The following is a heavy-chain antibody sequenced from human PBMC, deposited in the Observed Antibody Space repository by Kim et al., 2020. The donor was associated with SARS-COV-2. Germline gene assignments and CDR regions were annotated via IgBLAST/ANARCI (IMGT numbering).Heavy chain of an antibody. Sequence: SETLSLTCTVSGCSVISGNYYWTWIRQPPGKALEWIGYIYYSGSTTYNPALKSRVTMSVDTSKNHFSLNLSTVTTADTAVYYCARRRDEGWDRYFDYWGQGILVTVSS. V-gene: IGHV4-61*03. CDR1: GCSVISGNYY. J-gene: IGHJ4*02. D-gene: IGHD6-19*01. CDR3: ARRRDEGWDRYFDY. CDR2: IYYSGST.